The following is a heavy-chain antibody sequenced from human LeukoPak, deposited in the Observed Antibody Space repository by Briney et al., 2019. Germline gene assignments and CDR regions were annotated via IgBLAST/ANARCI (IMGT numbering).Heavy chain of an antibody. CDR1: GFTVSSNY. J-gene: IGHJ4*02. V-gene: IGHV3-49*04. D-gene: IGHD3-16*02. Sequence: GGSLRLSCAASGFTVSSNYMNWVRQAPGKGLEWVGFIRSKAYGGTTEYAASVKGRFTISRDDSKSIAYLQMNSLKTEDTAVYYCTSGMITFGGVIVQLDYWGQGTLVTISS. CDR3: TSGMITFGGVIVQLDY. CDR2: IRSKAYGGTT.